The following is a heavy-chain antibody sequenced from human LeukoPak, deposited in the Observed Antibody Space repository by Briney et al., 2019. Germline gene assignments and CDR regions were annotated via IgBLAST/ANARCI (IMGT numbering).Heavy chain of an antibody. V-gene: IGHV3-30*03. Sequence: QTGGSLRLSCAASGFTFTSYGFHRVRQAPGKALEGVAFMSYNGNKKYGDSVKGRFTISRDNAKNTLHLQMNGLRPDDTAVYYCARDPLDISRWANAFDIWGQGTMVTVSS. D-gene: IGHD2-2*03. CDR2: MSYNGNK. CDR3: ARDPLDISRWANAFDI. J-gene: IGHJ3*02. CDR1: GFTFTSYG.